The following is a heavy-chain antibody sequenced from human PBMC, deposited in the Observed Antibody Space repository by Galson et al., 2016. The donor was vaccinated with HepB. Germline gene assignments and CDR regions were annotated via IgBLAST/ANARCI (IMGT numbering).Heavy chain of an antibody. CDR3: ARDRRGSGWYIDY. Sequence: SLRLSCAASGFTFSMYWMSWVRQAPGKGLEWVANIKQGGSEKYYVESVRGRFTISRDNAKNSLFLQMNSLRAEDTAVYYCARDRRGSGWYIDYWGQGTLVTVPS. V-gene: IGHV3-7*01. CDR2: IKQGGSEK. CDR1: GFTFSMYW. J-gene: IGHJ4*02. D-gene: IGHD6-19*01.